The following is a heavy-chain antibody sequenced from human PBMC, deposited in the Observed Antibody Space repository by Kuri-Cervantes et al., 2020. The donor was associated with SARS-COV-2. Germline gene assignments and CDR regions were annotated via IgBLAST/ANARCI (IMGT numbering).Heavy chain of an antibody. D-gene: IGHD2-15*01. J-gene: IGHJ6*02. CDR1: GYTFTSNA. V-gene: IGHV1-3*01. Sequence: ASVKVSCKASGYTFTSNAMNWVRQAPGQRLEWMGWINVGNGNTKYSQKLQGRVTITRDTSASTAYMELSSLRSEDTAVYYCAKGPLTLGRPSELGYCSGGSCYYYYYGMDVWGQGTTVTVSS. CDR3: AKGPLTLGRPSELGYCSGGSCYYYYYGMDV. CDR2: INVGNGNT.